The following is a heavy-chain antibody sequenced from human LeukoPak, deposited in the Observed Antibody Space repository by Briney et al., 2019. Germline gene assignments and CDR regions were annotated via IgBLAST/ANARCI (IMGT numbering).Heavy chain of an antibody. V-gene: IGHV1-18*04. CDR2: ISAYNGNT. CDR3: ARDEGYDILTGYYNVFWFDP. CDR1: GYTFTSYG. Sequence: ASEKVSCMASGYTFTSYGISWVRQAPGQGLEGMGWISAYNGNTNYAQKLQGRVTMTTDTSTSTAYMELRSLRSDDTAVYYCARDEGYDILTGYYNVFWFDPWGQGTLVTVSS. J-gene: IGHJ5*02. D-gene: IGHD3-9*01.